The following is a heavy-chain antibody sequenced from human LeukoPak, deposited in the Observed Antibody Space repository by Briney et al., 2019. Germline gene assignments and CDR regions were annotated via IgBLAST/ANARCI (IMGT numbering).Heavy chain of an antibody. CDR3: AKENYGDSTGGRFQH. Sequence: GGSLRLSCAASGFTFSSYAMRWVRQTPVKGLEWVSVVSGSGGSTYYADSVKGRFTISRVNSKNTLYLQMNSLRAEDTAVYYCAKENYGDSTGGRFQHWGQGTLVTVSS. J-gene: IGHJ1*01. CDR2: VSGSGGST. V-gene: IGHV3-23*01. D-gene: IGHD4-17*01. CDR1: GFTFSSYA.